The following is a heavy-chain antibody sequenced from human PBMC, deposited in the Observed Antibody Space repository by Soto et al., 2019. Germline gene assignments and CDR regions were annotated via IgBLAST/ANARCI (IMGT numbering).Heavy chain of an antibody. Sequence: ASVKVSCKASGYTFTGYGISWVRQAPGQGLEWMGWIIPINGNTNYAQKFQGRVTITTDESTSTAYMELSSLRSEDTAVYYCAREWRDVVVPAAFYGMDVWGQGTTVTVSS. V-gene: IGHV1-18*01. CDR3: AREWRDVVVPAAFYGMDV. CDR1: GYTFTGYG. CDR2: IIPINGNT. J-gene: IGHJ6*02. D-gene: IGHD2-2*01.